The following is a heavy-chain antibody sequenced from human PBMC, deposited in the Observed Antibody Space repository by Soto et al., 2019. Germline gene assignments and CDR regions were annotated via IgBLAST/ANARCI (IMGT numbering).Heavy chain of an antibody. J-gene: IGHJ6*02. CDR2: IVVGSGNT. D-gene: IGHD6-13*01. V-gene: IGHV1-58*02. CDR3: AVVAAAGVYYGMDV. Sequence: GASVKVSCKASGFTFTSSAMQWVRQARGQRLEWIGWIVVGSGNTNYAQKFQERVTITRGMSTSTAYMELSSLRSEDTAVYYCAVVAAAGVYYGMDVWGQGTTVTVSS. CDR1: GFTFTSSA.